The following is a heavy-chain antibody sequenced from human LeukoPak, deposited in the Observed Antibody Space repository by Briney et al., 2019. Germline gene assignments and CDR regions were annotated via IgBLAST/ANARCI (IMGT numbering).Heavy chain of an antibody. CDR2: INPNSGGT. CDR1: GFTFTGYY. Sequence: VASVRLSCKASGFTFTGYYMHWVRQAPGQGLEWMAWINPNSGGTNYAQMFQGRFTMTRDTPISTAYMELSRLRSDDTAVYYCAREDYYDSSGYYKNKEYFQHWGQGTLVTVSS. J-gene: IGHJ1*01. CDR3: AREDYYDSSGYYKNKEYFQH. V-gene: IGHV1-2*02. D-gene: IGHD3-22*01.